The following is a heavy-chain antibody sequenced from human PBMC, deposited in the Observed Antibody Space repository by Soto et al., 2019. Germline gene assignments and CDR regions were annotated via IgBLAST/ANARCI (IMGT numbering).Heavy chain of an antibody. CDR3: ARWWSGSRQGFDP. CDR1: GGSISSGDYY. J-gene: IGHJ5*02. CDR2: IYYSGST. V-gene: IGHV4-31*03. Sequence: QVQLQESGPGLVKPSQTLSLTCTVSGGSISSGDYYWSWIRQHPGKGLEWIGYIYYSGSTYYNPCLRGRLTISVYTSKTQFSLKLSSVTAADSAVYYCARWWSGSRQGFDPWGQGTLVTVSS. D-gene: IGHD3-3*01.